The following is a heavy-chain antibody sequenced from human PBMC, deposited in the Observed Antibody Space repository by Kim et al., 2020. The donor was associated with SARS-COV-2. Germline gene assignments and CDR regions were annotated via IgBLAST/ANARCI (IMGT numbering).Heavy chain of an antibody. Sequence: TYYPSSVTGLFTIARNNSKNTLYLQLNSLRAEDTAVYYGAGGYINPWQLDFWGQGALVTVSS. CDR3: AGGYINPWQLDF. J-gene: IGHJ4*02. D-gene: IGHD6-13*01. V-gene: IGHV3-53*01. CDR2: T.